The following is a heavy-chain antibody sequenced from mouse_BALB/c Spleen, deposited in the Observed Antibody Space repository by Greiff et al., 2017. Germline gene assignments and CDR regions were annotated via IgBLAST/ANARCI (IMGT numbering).Heavy chain of an antibody. CDR1: GFNIKDTY. J-gene: IGHJ3*01. V-gene: IGHV14-3*02. CDR2: IDPANGNT. D-gene: IGHD2-4*01. Sequence: EVQRVESGAELVKPGASVKLSCTASGFNIKDTYMHWVKQRPEQGLEWIGRIDPANGNTKYDPKFQGKATITADTSSNTAYLQLSSLTSEDTAVYYCARGYYDYGAYWGQGTLVTVSA. CDR3: ARGYYDYGAY.